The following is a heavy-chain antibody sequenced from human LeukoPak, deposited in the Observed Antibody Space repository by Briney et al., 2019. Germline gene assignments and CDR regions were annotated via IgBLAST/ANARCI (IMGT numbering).Heavy chain of an antibody. Sequence: SETLSLTCTVSGGSISSGGYYWSWIRQHPGTGLEWIGYIYYSGSTYYNPSLKSRVTISVDTSKNQFSLKLSSVTAADTAVYYCARSAVLLWFGGFDYWGQGTLVTVSS. CDR3: ARSAVLLWFGGFDY. J-gene: IGHJ4*02. CDR2: IYYSGST. CDR1: GGSISSGGYY. D-gene: IGHD3-10*01. V-gene: IGHV4-31*03.